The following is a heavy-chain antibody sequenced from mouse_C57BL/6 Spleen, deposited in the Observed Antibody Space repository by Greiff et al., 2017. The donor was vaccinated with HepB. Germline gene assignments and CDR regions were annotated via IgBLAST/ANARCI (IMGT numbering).Heavy chain of an antibody. CDR3: ARHPQTAQASWFAY. CDR1: GFTFSSYG. D-gene: IGHD3-2*02. V-gene: IGHV5-6*01. Sequence: EVKVVESGGDLVKPGGSLKLSCAASGFTFSSYGMSWVRQTPDKRLEWVATISSGGSYTYYPDSVKGRFTISRDNAKNTLYLQMSSLKSEDTAMYYCARHPQTAQASWFAYWGQGTLVTVSA. J-gene: IGHJ3*01. CDR2: ISSGGSYT.